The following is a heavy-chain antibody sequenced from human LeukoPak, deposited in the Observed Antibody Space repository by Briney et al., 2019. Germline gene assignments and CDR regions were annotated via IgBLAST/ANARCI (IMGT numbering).Heavy chain of an antibody. V-gene: IGHV4-59*01. CDR3: ARDRGYCRGSHCYHYFDY. Sequence: SETLSLTCTVSGSSFSTYFWSWIRQPPGKGLEWIGYVSYSGSANYDPSLKSRVTMSVDTSKSQFSLKLTSVTAADTAVYYCARDRGYCRGSHCYHYFDYCGQGILVPVSS. D-gene: IGHD2-15*01. CDR1: GSSFSTYF. J-gene: IGHJ4*02. CDR2: VSYSGSA.